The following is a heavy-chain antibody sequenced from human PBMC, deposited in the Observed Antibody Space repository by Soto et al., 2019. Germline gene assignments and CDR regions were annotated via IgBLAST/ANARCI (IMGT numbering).Heavy chain of an antibody. CDR1: GFTFDDFA. CDR3: VKGRGSYEVKFGMDV. V-gene: IGHV3-9*01. D-gene: IGHD6-25*01. J-gene: IGHJ6*02. CDR2: VDWNGGST. Sequence: EVQLVESGGGLVQPGRSLRLSCAASGFTFDDFAMHWVRQAPGKGLEWVSGVDWNGGSTAYADSVKGRFTISRNNARNSLYLQMNRRRAADTALYYRVKGRGSYEVKFGMDVWGHGTTVTVSS.